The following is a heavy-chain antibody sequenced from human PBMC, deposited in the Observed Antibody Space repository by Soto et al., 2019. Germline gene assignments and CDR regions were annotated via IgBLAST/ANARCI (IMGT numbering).Heavy chain of an antibody. J-gene: IGHJ6*02. CDR1: GFTFSIYA. Sequence: WGSLGVCCASSGFTFSIYAMSWVRQAPGKGLDLVSAISGSGGSTYYADSVKGRFTISRDNSKNTLYLQMNSLRAEDTAVYYCAKDAFCSGGSCYSYYYYYGMDVWGQGTTFTVSS. CDR3: AKDAFCSGGSCYSYYYYYGMDV. V-gene: IGHV3-23*01. D-gene: IGHD2-15*01. CDR2: ISGSGGST.